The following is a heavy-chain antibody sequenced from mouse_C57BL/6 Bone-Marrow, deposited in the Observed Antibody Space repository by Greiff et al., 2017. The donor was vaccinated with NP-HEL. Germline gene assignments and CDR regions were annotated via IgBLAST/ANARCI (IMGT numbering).Heavy chain of an antibody. J-gene: IGHJ2*01. CDR1: GYTFTDYY. Sequence: VQLQQSGPELVKPGASVKISCKASGYTFTDYYMNWVKQSHGKSLEWIGDINPNNGGTSYNQKFKGKATLTVDKSSSTAYMELRSLTSEDSAVYYCASRGGWPYYWGQGTTLTVSS. V-gene: IGHV1-26*01. D-gene: IGHD2-3*01. CDR3: ASRGGWPYY. CDR2: INPNNGGT.